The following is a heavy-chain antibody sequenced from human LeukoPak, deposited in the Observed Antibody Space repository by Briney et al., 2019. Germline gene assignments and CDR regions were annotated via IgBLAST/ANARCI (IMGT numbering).Heavy chain of an antibody. CDR2: IKQDGSEK. J-gene: IGHJ6*03. CDR1: GFTFSSYW. V-gene: IGHV3-7*01. Sequence: GGALRLSCAASGFTFSSYWVSWVRQAPGKGLEWVANIKQDGSEKYYVDAVKGRFTISRDNAKNSLYLQMNSLRAEDTAVYYCARAAVTTTYYYYYYYMDVWGKGTTVTVSS. D-gene: IGHD4-17*01. CDR3: ARAAVTTTYYYYYYYMDV.